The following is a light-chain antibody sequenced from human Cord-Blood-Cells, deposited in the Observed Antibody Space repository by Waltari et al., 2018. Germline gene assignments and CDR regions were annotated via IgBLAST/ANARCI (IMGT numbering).Light chain of an antibody. CDR3: CSYAGSSTLV. Sequence: QSALTQPASVSGSPGQSITISCTGPSSAVGSYNLVSWYQQHPGKAPKLMIYEGSKRPSVVSNRFSGSKSGNTASLTISGLQAEDEADYYCCSYAGSSTLVFGGGTKLTVL. V-gene: IGLV2-23*01. CDR2: EGS. J-gene: IGLJ3*02. CDR1: SSAVGSYNL.